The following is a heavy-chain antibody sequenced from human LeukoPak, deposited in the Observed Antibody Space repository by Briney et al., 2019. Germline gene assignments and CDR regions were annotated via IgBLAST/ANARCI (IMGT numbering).Heavy chain of an antibody. Sequence: ASVKVSCKASGYTFTGYYMHWVRQAPGQGLEWMGWINPNSGGTNYAQKFQGRVTMTRDTSISTAYMELSRLRSDDTAVYYCARDLRSWLFPLYYYYMDVWGKGTTVTVSS. CDR3: ARDLRSWLFPLYYYYMDV. CDR1: GYTFTGYY. V-gene: IGHV1-2*02. J-gene: IGHJ6*03. CDR2: INPNSGGT. D-gene: IGHD6-13*01.